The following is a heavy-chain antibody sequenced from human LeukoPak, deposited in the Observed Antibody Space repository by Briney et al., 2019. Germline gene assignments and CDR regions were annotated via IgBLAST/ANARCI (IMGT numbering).Heavy chain of an antibody. CDR3: ARGRNIAVAGTRWFDP. J-gene: IGHJ5*02. D-gene: IGHD6-19*01. CDR2: INPNSGGT. CDR1: GYSFIVDY. Sequence: ASVKVSCKASGYSFIVDYMHWVRQAPGQGREWMGWINPNSGGTNYAQKFQGRVTMTRDTSISTAYMELSRLRSDDPAVYYCARGRNIAVAGTRWFDPWGQGTLVTVSS. V-gene: IGHV1-2*02.